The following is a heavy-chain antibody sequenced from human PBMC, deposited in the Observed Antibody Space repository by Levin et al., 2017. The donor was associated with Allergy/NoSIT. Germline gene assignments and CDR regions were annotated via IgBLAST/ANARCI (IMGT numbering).Heavy chain of an antibody. CDR3: SRSPGFSDY. Sequence: GESLKISCAASGFTVGNNYVAWVRQAPGKGLDWISVIYSGGGTYYADSVKGRFTISRDKSKNTVYLQMNSLRVEDTAVYYCSRSPGFSDYWGQGPLVTVSS. CDR1: GFTVGNNY. CDR2: IYSGGGT. J-gene: IGHJ4*02. V-gene: IGHV3-66*01.